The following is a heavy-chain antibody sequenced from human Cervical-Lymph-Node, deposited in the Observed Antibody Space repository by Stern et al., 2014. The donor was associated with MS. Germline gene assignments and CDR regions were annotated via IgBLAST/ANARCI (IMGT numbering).Heavy chain of an antibody. CDR3: ARHPPRRKWDDPNYGMDV. Sequence: EVQLVQSGAEVKKPGESLKISCKGSGYTFTNNWIAWVRQMPGKGLEWMGIIYPDDSDIRYSPSLQGPCTISPHKPIRTASLPWGGLKAADSAVYYWARHPPRRKWDDPNYGMDVWGQGTTVTVSS. CDR1: GYTFTNNW. V-gene: IGHV5-51*04. J-gene: IGHJ6*02. CDR2: IYPDDSDI. D-gene: IGHD1-1*01.